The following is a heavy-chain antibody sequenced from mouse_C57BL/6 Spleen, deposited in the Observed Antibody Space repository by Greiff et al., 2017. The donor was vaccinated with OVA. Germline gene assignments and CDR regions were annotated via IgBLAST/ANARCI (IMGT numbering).Heavy chain of an antibody. CDR2: IDPSDSYT. D-gene: IGHD2-2*01. Sequence: QVQLQQPGAELVMPGASVKLSCKASGYTFTSYWMHWVKQRPGQGLEWIGEIDPSDSYTNYNQKFKGKSTLTVDKSSSTAYMQLSSLTSEDSAVYYCARGCYGYDWFAYWGQGTMVTVSA. V-gene: IGHV1-69*01. CDR1: GYTFTSYW. J-gene: IGHJ3*01. CDR3: ARGCYGYDWFAY.